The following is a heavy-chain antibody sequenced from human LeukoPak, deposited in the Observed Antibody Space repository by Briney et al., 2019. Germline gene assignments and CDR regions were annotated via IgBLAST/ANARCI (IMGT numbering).Heavy chain of an antibody. J-gene: IGHJ4*02. CDR2: TSGSSGST. V-gene: IGHV3-23*01. CDR3: AKGYCSSTSCYTDY. CDR1: GFTFSSYA. Sequence: GGSLRLSCAASGFTFSSYAMSWVRQAPGKGLEWVSATSGSSGSTYYADSVKGRFTISRDNSKNTLYLQMNSLRAEDTAVYYCAKGYCSSTSCYTDYWGQGTLVTVSS. D-gene: IGHD2-2*02.